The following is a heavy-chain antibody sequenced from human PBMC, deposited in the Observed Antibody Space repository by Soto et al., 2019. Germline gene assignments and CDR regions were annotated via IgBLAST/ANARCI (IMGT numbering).Heavy chain of an antibody. V-gene: IGHV3-23*01. D-gene: IGHD3-10*01. CDR1: GFSFIKYA. Sequence: EVQLLESGGGLVQPGGSLRLSCAASGFSFIKYAMSWVRQAPGKGLEWVSGLSGSGGSTSSADSVKGRFAISRYNSRNTLYLQMNSLRDGDTAIYYCARGFSAGKGSPPDYWGQGTLVTVSS. J-gene: IGHJ4*02. CDR3: ARGFSAGKGSPPDY. CDR2: LSGSGGST.